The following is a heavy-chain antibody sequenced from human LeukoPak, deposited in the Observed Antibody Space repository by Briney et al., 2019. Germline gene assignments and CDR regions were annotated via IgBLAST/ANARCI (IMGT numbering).Heavy chain of an antibody. Sequence: RGSLRLSCAASGFTFSSYGMHWVRQAPGKGLEWVAVISYDGSNKYYADSVKGRFTISRDNSKNTLYLQMNSLRAEDTAVYYCAKEGLYDILTGPPDYWGQGTPVTVSS. J-gene: IGHJ4*02. V-gene: IGHV3-30*18. CDR3: AKEGLYDILTGPPDY. CDR1: GFTFSSYG. D-gene: IGHD3-9*01. CDR2: ISYDGSNK.